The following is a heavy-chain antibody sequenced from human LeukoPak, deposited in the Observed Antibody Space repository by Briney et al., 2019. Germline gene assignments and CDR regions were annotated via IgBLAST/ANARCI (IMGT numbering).Heavy chain of an antibody. CDR1: GGSISSSSYY. D-gene: IGHD6-13*01. V-gene: IGHV4-39*07. J-gene: IGHJ2*01. Sequence: SETLSLTCTVSGGSISSSSYYWGWIRQPPGKGLEWIGSIYYSGSTNYKPSLKSRVTMSVDTSKKQFSLKLSSVTAADTAVYYCARVSSSWYQDWYFDLWGRGTLVTVSS. CDR3: ARVSSSWYQDWYFDL. CDR2: IYYSGST.